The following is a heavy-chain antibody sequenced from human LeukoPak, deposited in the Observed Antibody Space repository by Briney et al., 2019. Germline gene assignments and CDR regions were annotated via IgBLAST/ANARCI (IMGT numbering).Heavy chain of an antibody. CDR3: AKALYYDIPYGMDV. Sequence: GRSLRLSCAASGFTFDDYAMHWVRQAPGKGLEWDSGISWNSGSIGYADSVKGRFTISRDNAKNSLYLQMNSLRAEDTALYYCAKALYYDIPYGMDVWGQGTTVTVSS. CDR2: ISWNSGSI. CDR1: GFTFDDYA. V-gene: IGHV3-9*01. D-gene: IGHD3-9*01. J-gene: IGHJ6*02.